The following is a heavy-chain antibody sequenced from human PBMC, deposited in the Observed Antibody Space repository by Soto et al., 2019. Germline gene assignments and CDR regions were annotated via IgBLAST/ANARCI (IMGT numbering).Heavy chain of an antibody. CDR3: ARDLGS. J-gene: IGHJ5*02. Sequence: EVQLVESGGGLVQPGGSLRLSCAASGFTFSDHYMDWVRQAPGKGLEWVGRSRNKANSYTTEYAASVRGRFTISRDDSKNSLYLQMNSLKTEHTAVYYCARDLGSWGQGTLVTVSS. V-gene: IGHV3-72*01. CDR1: GFTFSDHY. CDR2: SRNKANSYTT.